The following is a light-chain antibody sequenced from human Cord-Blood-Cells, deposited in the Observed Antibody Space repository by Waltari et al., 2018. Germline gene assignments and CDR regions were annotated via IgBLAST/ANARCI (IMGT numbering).Light chain of an antibody. Sequence: IVLPQSPATLSVYPGSRATLSCRASQSVISNLAWYQQKPGQAPRLLISGASTTATRIPARFSGSGSGTEFTLTISSLQSEDFSVYYCQQYNNWPLYSFGQGTKLDIK. CDR3: QQYNNWPLYS. CDR1: QSVISN. V-gene: IGKV3-15*01. J-gene: IGKJ2*03. CDR2: GAS.